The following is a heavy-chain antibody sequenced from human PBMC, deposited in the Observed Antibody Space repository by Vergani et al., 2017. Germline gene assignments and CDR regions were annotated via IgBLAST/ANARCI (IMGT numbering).Heavy chain of an antibody. V-gene: IGHV4-39*01. D-gene: IGHD2-21*01. CDR2: VFYGGRT. Sequence: QMQLQESGPGLVKPSETLSLSCTVSVDSISTSSYDWGWIRQPPGKTLEWIGTVFYGGRTSYNPSLKSRVTLSLDTSKKQISLHLTSVTAADTAVYYCARHISVVRPSSMTAFDYWGQGTLVTVSS. CDR3: ARHISVVRPSSMTAFDY. CDR1: VDSISTSSYD. J-gene: IGHJ4*02.